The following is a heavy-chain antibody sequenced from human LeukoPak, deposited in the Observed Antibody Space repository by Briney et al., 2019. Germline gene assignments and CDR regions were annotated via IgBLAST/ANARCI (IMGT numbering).Heavy chain of an antibody. CDR1: GYSISSGYY. CDR2: IYHSGGT. CDR3: AGEFVAAAGTPRIDY. Sequence: SETLSLTCTVSGYSISSGYYWGWIRQPPGKGLEWIGSIYHSGGTYYNPSLKSRVTISVDTSKNQFSLKLSSVTAADTAVYYCAGEFVAAAGTPRIDYWGQGTLVTVSS. D-gene: IGHD6-13*01. J-gene: IGHJ4*02. V-gene: IGHV4-38-2*02.